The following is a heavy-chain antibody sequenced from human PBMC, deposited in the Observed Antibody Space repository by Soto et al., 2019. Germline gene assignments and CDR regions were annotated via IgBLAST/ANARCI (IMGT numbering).Heavy chain of an antibody. V-gene: IGHV4-59*02. D-gene: IGHD3-10*01. Sequence: PSEPPFPTCTVFCGSVSSYYWRWSRQPPGKGLEWVGYIYYSGSTNYNPSLKSRVTISVDTSKNQFSLKLSSVTAADTAVYYCARDGYGSGRCYGMDVWGQGTTVTVSS. CDR1: CGSVSSYY. CDR2: IYYSGST. J-gene: IGHJ6*02. CDR3: ARDGYGSGRCYGMDV.